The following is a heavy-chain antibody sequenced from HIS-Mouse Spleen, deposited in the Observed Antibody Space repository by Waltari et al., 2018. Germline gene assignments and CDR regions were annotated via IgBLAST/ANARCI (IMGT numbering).Heavy chain of an antibody. CDR1: GGSISRSY. J-gene: IGHJ3*02. D-gene: IGHD3-16*01. V-gene: IGHV4-4*07. CDR2: IYTSGST. Sequence: QVQLQESGPGLVKPSETLSLTCTVSGGSISRSYWSWIRPPAGNGLEWIGRIYTSGSTNYNPSLKSRVTMSVDTSKNQFSLKLSSVTAADTAVYYCARDYRSYDYVWGSYDAFDIWGQGTMVTVSS. CDR3: ARDYRSYDYVWGSYDAFDI.